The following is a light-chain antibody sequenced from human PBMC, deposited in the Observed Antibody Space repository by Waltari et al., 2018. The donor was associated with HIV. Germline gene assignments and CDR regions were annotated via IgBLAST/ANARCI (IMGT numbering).Light chain of an antibody. J-gene: IGLJ2*01. CDR1: LSNIGSNF. Sequence: QSVLTQPPSASGTPGQRVTISCSGSLSNIGSNFVYWYQQLPGTGPKTVIYRSDQRPSGVPDRFSGSKSGTSASLAINGLQAEDEADYYCQSYDTSLSGSNVFGGGTKLTVL. CDR2: RSD. CDR3: QSYDTSLSGSNV. V-gene: IGLV1-47*01.